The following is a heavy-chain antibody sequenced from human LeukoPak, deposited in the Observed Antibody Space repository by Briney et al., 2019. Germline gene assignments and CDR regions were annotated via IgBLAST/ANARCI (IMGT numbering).Heavy chain of an antibody. D-gene: IGHD6-13*01. J-gene: IGHJ6*02. CDR1: GYTLTELS. CDR3: ATIRKAAAGNGYYYGMDV. CDR2: FDPEDGET. V-gene: IGHV1-24*01. Sequence: ASVKVSCKFSGYTLTELSMHWVRQAPGKGLEWMGGFDPEDGETIYAQKFQGRVTMTEDTSTDTAYMELSSLRSEDTAVYYCATIRKAAAGNGYYYGMDVWGQGTTVTVSS.